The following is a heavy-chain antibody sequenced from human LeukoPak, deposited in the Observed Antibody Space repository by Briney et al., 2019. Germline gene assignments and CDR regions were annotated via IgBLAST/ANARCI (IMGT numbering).Heavy chain of an antibody. D-gene: IGHD6-19*01. V-gene: IGHV4-38-2*02. CDR3: ARSFSSGWPAYFLH. J-gene: IGHJ1*01. Sequence: PSGTLSLTCTVSGDSMNIGYYWGWIRQPPGEGLELIGTISYNGNTYHNPSLKTRVNISVDTSKNQFSLKLTSVTAADTAVYFCARSFSSGWPAYFLHWGQGTQATVSS. CDR1: GDSMNIGYY. CDR2: ISYNGNT.